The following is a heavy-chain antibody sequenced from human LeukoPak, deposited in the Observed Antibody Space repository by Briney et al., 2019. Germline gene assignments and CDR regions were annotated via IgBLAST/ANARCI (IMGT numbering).Heavy chain of an antibody. J-gene: IGHJ4*02. D-gene: IGHD3-16*02. V-gene: IGHV3-7*01. CDR2: IKQDGSEK. Sequence: PGGSLRLSCAASGFTFSSYWMSWVRQAPGKGLEWVANIKQDGSEKYYVDSVKGRFTISRDNAKNSLYLQMNSLRAEGTAVYYCARGGDYVWGSYRYFDYWGQGTLVTVSS. CDR3: ARGGDYVWGSYRYFDY. CDR1: GFTFSSYW.